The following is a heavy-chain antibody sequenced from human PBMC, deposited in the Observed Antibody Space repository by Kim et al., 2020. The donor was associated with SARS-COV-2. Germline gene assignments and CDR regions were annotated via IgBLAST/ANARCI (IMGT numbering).Heavy chain of an antibody. D-gene: IGHD2-21*01. V-gene: IGHV4-39*07. J-gene: IGHJ3*02. CDR3: AKVNVLHGHDCFEI. CDR2: VYYGGNT. Sequence: SETLSLTCTVSGGSIASSSSYWGWIRQPPGKGLEWIANVYYGGNTYYNPSLKSRVTISVDMPKNQFSLKLSSVTAADTAVYYCAKVNVLHGHDCFEIWGQGTMV. CDR1: GGSIASSSSY.